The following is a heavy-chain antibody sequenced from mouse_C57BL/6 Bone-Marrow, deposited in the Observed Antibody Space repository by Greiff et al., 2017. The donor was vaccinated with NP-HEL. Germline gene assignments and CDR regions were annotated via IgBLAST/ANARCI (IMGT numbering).Heavy chain of an antibody. CDR2: ILPSIGRT. D-gene: IGHD2-4*01. Sequence: SGSELRSPGSSVKLSCKDFDSEVFPIAYMSWVRQKPGHGCEWIGGILPSIGRTSYGEKFEDKATLDADTLSSTAYLELNSLTSEDSDIYYCASDGDYGRYFGVWGTGTTVTVSS. CDR1: DSEVFPIAY. CDR3: ASDGDYGRYFGV. J-gene: IGHJ1*03. V-gene: IGHV15-2*01.